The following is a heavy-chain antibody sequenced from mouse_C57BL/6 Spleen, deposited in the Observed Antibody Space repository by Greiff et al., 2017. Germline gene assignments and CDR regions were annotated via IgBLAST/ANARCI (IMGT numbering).Heavy chain of an antibody. CDR1: GYTFTSYW. Sequence: QVQLQQPGAELVMPGASVKLSCKASGYTFTSYWMHWVKQRPGQGLEWIGEIDPSDSYTNYNQKFKGKYTLTVDKSSSTAHMQLSSLTSEESAVYYCARYGGYAMDYWGQGTSVTVSS. CDR3: ARYGGYAMDY. V-gene: IGHV1-69*01. D-gene: IGHD1-1*01. J-gene: IGHJ4*01. CDR2: IDPSDSYT.